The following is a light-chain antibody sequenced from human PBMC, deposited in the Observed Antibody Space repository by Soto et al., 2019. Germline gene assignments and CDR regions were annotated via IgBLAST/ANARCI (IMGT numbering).Light chain of an antibody. V-gene: IGKV3-15*01. CDR1: QSVSSN. CDR2: GVS. J-gene: IGKJ1*01. CDR3: LQDYTYPWT. Sequence: EIVMTQSPATLSVSPGERATLSCRASQSVSSNLASYERKPLQATRLLIYGVSTRAAGIPARFSGSGSGREFTLTISSLQPEDFATYYCLQDYTYPWTFGQGTKVDIK.